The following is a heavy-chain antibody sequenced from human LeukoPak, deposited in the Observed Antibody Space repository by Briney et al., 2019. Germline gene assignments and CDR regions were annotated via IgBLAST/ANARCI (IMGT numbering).Heavy chain of an antibody. D-gene: IGHD6-13*01. J-gene: IGHJ3*02. CDR2: ISSSSSYI. CDR3: APLNWVYPDGFDI. Sequence: TGGSLRLSCAASGFTFSSYSMNWVRQAPGKGLEWVSSISSSSSYIYYADSVKGRFTISRDNAKNSMSLQMNSLRAEDTAVYYCAPLNWVYPDGFDIWGQGTMVTVSS. V-gene: IGHV3-21*01. CDR1: GFTFSSYS.